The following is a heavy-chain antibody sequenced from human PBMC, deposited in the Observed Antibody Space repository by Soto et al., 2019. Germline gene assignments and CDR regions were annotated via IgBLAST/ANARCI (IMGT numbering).Heavy chain of an antibody. CDR2: INPNSGGT. Sequence: ASVKVSCKASGYTFTGYYMHWVRQAPGQGLEWMGWINPNSGGTNYAQKFQGWVTMTRDTSISTAHMELSRLRSDDTAVYYYARGGYDILLDYYYYGMDVWGQGTTVTVSS. J-gene: IGHJ6*02. CDR3: ARGGYDILLDYYYYGMDV. D-gene: IGHD3-9*01. V-gene: IGHV1-2*04. CDR1: GYTFTGYY.